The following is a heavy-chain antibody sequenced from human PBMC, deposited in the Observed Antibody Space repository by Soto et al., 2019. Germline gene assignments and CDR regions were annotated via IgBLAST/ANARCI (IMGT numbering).Heavy chain of an antibody. CDR3: ASIAAPGTTHFDF. J-gene: IGHJ4*02. CDR1: GGSIGSSSYY. Sequence: SETLSLTCTVSGGSIGSSSYYWGWIRQSPGKGLEWIGNIYYSGNTFYNPSLQCRVAISVDTSKNQFYLHLSSVTAADTAIFYCASIAAPGTTHFDFWGQGTLVTVSS. D-gene: IGHD6-13*01. V-gene: IGHV4-39*01. CDR2: IYYSGNT.